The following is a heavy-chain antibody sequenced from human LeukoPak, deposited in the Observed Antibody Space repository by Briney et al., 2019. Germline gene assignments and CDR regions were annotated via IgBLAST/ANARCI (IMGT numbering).Heavy chain of an antibody. D-gene: IGHD1-14*01. Sequence: SVKVSCKASGGAFSSYAISWVRQAPGQGLEWMGGIIPIFGTANYAQKFQGRVSITADESTSTAYMELSSLRSEDTAVYYCARENRGIYYYYYGMDVWGQGTTVTVSS. V-gene: IGHV1-69*13. J-gene: IGHJ6*02. CDR2: IIPIFGTA. CDR1: GGAFSSYA. CDR3: ARENRGIYYYYYGMDV.